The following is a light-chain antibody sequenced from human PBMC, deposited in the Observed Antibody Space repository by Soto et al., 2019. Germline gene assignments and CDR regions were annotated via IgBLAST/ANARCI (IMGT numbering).Light chain of an antibody. V-gene: IGKV1-12*01. CDR1: QAVNSW. J-gene: IGKJ5*01. CDR2: DVS. CDR3: QQSNNHPIR. Sequence: DNQLTQSPSSISASVGDRVTITCRASQAVNSWLAWFQQKPGMAPKLVIYDVSSLQSGVQSRFSGSGSGTEFTLTISSLQPEDFATYYCQQSNNHPIRFGQGTRLEIK.